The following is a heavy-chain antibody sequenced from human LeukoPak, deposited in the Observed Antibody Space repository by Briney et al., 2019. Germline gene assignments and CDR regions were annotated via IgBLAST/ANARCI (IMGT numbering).Heavy chain of an antibody. V-gene: IGHV4-39*07. CDR2: INHSGST. D-gene: IGHD2-8*01. CDR1: GNSISSGDNY. CDR3: ARGLRHFQMVYAIRRGPDAFDI. J-gene: IGHJ3*02. Sequence: SETLSLTCTVSGNSISSGDNYWSWIRQPPGKGLEWIGEINHSGSTNYNPSLKSRVTISVDTSKNQFSLKLSSVTAADTAVYYCARGLRHFQMVYAIRRGPDAFDIWGQGTMVTVSS.